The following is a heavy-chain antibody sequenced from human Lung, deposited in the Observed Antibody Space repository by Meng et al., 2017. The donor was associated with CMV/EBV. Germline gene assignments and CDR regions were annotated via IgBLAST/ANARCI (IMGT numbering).Heavy chain of an antibody. Sequence: SCAASEFSFSNYAMSWVRQAPGRGLAWVSAITASGGSTYYADSVKGRFTVSRDNSKNTLYLQMNSLRAEDTALYYCAKAFSASWYREYYDDWGQGKXVTVDS. J-gene: IGHJ4*02. V-gene: IGHV3-23*01. CDR3: AKAFSASWYREYYDD. CDR2: ITASGGST. CDR1: EFSFSNYA. D-gene: IGHD6-13*01.